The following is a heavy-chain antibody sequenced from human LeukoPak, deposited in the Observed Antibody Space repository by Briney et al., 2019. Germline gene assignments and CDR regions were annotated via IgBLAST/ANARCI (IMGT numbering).Heavy chain of an antibody. CDR3: ARDSEQQLVPEPYYYYYYGMDV. Sequence: GGSLRLSCAASGFTFSSYGMHWVRQAPGKGLERVAVIWYDGSNKYYEDFVKGRFTISRDNSKNTLYLQMNSLRAEDTAVYYCARDSEQQLVPEPYYYYYYGMDVWGQGTTVTVSS. D-gene: IGHD6-13*01. CDR2: IWYDGSNK. V-gene: IGHV3-33*01. CDR1: GFTFSSYG. J-gene: IGHJ6*02.